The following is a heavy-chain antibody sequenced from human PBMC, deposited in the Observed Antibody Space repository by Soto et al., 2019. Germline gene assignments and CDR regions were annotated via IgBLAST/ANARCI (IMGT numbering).Heavy chain of an antibody. J-gene: IGHJ5*02. CDR3: ARVCRELLRGRWFDP. Sequence: EVQLVESGGGLVQPGGSLRLSCAASGFTFSSYSMNWVRQAPGKGLEWVSSISSSSSYIYYADSVKGRFTISRDNAKNSLYLQMNSLRAEDTAVYYCARVCRELLRGRWFDPWGQGTLVTVSS. CDR1: GFTFSSYS. D-gene: IGHD1-26*01. V-gene: IGHV3-21*01. CDR2: ISSSSSYI.